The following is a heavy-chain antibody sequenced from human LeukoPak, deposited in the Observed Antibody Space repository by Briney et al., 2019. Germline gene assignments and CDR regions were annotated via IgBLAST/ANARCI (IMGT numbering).Heavy chain of an antibody. CDR1: GFPFSASA. CDR2: ILSSGTT. V-gene: IGHV3-23*01. CDR3: ATVKYDYGDPVGWFDP. J-gene: IGHJ5*02. Sequence: GRSLRLSCAASGFPFSASAMTWVRQAPGKGLEWVSHILSSGTTFYADSVRGRFTISRDNSKNTLYLLMTSLRADDTAVYYCATVKYDYGDPVGWFDPWGQEPWSPSPQ. D-gene: IGHD4-17*01.